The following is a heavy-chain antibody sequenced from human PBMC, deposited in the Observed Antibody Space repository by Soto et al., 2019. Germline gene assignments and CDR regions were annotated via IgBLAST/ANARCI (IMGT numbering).Heavy chain of an antibody. V-gene: IGHV2-5*02. CDR3: ARRGVWYFDL. D-gene: IGHD3-16*01. Sequence: QITLKESGPTLVKPTQPLTLTCTFSGFSLSTIGVGVGWIRQPPGKALEWLAVIYWDDDKRYSPSLKSRLTISKDTSKNQVVLTVTNMDPVDTATYYCARRGVWYFDLWGRGTLVTVSS. CDR1: GFSLSTIGVG. J-gene: IGHJ2*01. CDR2: IYWDDDK.